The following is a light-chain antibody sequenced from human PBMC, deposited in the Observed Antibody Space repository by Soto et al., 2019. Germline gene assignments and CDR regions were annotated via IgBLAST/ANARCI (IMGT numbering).Light chain of an antibody. CDR3: GSWDSSLSAYV. CDR2: VDN. CDR1: SSNVGGNS. V-gene: IGLV1-51*01. J-gene: IGLJ1*01. Sequence: QSVLTQPPSVSAAPGQKVTISCSGSSSNVGGNSVSWSQQLPLTAPKLLVYVDNKRHSAIHGRCSGSKSGTSATLGIPRFQTGYEADYYCGSWDSSLSAYVFGTGTKVTVL.